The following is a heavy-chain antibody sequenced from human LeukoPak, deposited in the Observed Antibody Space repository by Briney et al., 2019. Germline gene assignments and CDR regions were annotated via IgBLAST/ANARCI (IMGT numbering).Heavy chain of an antibody. CDR1: GGSISSGGYY. J-gene: IGHJ3*02. CDR3: ARVYFRAYAFDI. D-gene: IGHD3-9*01. Sequence: PSETLSLTCTVSGGSISSGGYYWSWIRQHPGKGLEWIGYIYYSGSTYYNPSLKSRVTISVDTSKNQFSLKLSSVTAADTAVYYCARVYFRAYAFDIWGQGTMVTVSS. CDR2: IYYSGST. V-gene: IGHV4-31*03.